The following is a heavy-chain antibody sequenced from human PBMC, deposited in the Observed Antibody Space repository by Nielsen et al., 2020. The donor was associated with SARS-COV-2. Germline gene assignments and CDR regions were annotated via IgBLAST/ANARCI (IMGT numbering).Heavy chain of an antibody. V-gene: IGHV3-7*01. Sequence: GESLKISCAASEFTFSDYGMHWVRQAPGKGLEWVANINEDGGDKYYVDSVKGRFTISRDNAKNSLYLQMSTLMAEDTAVYYCARCRRPYQLFSGDYYWYFDLWGRGTLVTVSS. CDR1: EFTFSDYG. D-gene: IGHD4-17*01. J-gene: IGHJ2*01. CDR3: ARCRRPYQLFSGDYYWYFDL. CDR2: INEDGGDK.